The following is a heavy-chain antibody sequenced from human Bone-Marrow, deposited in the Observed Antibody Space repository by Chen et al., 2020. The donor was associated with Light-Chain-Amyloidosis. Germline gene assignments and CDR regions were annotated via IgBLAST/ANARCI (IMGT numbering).Heavy chain of an antibody. D-gene: IGHD3-22*01. CDR1: GYTFNSFD. CDR2: MNPNNGAT. V-gene: IGHV1-8*01. Sequence: QVQLVQSGAEVRQPGASVKVSCKASGYTFNSFDINWVRQAPGQGLEWVGWMNPNNGATNYAQKFQGRVTMTRNTSISTAYLELSSLRSEDTAMYYCARTGTSGYFYYRWGQGTLVT. J-gene: IGHJ4*02. CDR3: ARTGTSGYFYYR.